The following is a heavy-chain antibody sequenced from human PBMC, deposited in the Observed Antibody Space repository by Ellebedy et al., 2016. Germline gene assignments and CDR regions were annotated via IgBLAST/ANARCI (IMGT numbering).Heavy chain of an antibody. CDR1: GFTFSSYA. J-gene: IGHJ6*02. CDR2: IKSKTDGGTT. D-gene: IGHD4-17*01. V-gene: IGHV3-15*01. Sequence: GESLKISCAASGFTFSSYAMSWVRQAPGKGLEWVGRIKSKTDGGTTDYAAPVKGRFTISRDDSKNTLYLQMNSLKTEDTAVYYCTTDGREYGEDGMDVWGQGTTVTVSS. CDR3: TTDGREYGEDGMDV.